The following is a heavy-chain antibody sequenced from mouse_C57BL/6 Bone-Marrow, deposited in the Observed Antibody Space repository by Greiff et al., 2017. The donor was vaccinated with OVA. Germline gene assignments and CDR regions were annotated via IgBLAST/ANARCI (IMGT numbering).Heavy chain of an antibody. CDR3: ARAGFYDYGRGDWYFDV. J-gene: IGHJ1*03. Sequence: QVQLEQPGAELVKPGASVKLSCKASGYTFTSYWMHWVKQRPGRGLEWIGRIDPTRGGTTYNELFKSKSTLTVVKPSSTAYKQLRRLTSEDSAVYYWARAGFYDYGRGDWYFDVWGTGTTVTVSS. CDR1: GYTFTSYW. D-gene: IGHD1-1*01. CDR2: IDPTRGGT. V-gene: IGHV1-72*01.